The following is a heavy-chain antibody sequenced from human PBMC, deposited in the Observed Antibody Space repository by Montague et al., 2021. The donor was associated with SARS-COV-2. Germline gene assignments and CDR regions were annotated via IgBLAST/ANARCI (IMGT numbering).Heavy chain of an antibody. CDR3: ASLYSSGWPFDY. J-gene: IGHJ4*02. V-gene: IGHV3-7*01. D-gene: IGHD6-19*01. Sequence: SLRLSCAASGFTFSSYWMSWVRQAPGKGLEWVANIKQDGSEKYYVDSVKGRFTTSRDNAKNSLYLQMNSLRAEDTAVYYCASLYSSGWPFDYWGQGTLVTVSS. CDR2: IKQDGSEK. CDR1: GFTFSSYW.